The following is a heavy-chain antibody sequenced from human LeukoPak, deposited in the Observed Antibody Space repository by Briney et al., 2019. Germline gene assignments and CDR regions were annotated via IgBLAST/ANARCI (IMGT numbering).Heavy chain of an antibody. CDR1: GGSISSSSYY. CDR3: ARPFELTIGAFDI. CDR2: IYYSGST. V-gene: IGHV4-39*01. D-gene: IGHD3-10*01. Sequence: SETLSPTCTVSGGSISSSSYYWGWIRQPPGKGLEWIGSIYYSGSTYYNPSLKSRVTISVDTSKNQFSLKLSSVTAADTAVYYCARPFELTIGAFDIWGQGTMVTVSS. J-gene: IGHJ3*02.